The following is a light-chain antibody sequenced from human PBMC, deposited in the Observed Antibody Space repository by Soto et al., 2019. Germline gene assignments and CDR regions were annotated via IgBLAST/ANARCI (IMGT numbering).Light chain of an antibody. CDR1: SSDVGSYNL. V-gene: IGLV2-23*01. CDR2: EGS. Sequence: QSVLTQPASVSGSPGQSITISCTGTSSDVGSYNLVSWYQQHPGKAPKLMIYEGSKRPSGVSNRFSGSKSGNTASLTISGLQAEDDADYYCCSYAGSSIYVVFGGGTKLTVL. J-gene: IGLJ2*01. CDR3: CSYAGSSIYVV.